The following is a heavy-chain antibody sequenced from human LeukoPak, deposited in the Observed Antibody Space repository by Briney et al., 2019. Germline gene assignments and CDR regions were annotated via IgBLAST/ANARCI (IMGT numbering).Heavy chain of an antibody. D-gene: IGHD5/OR15-5a*01. CDR1: GGTFSSYA. V-gene: IGHV1-69*13. CDR3: ARKILSTASSGMDV. J-gene: IGHJ6*02. CDR2: IIPIFGTA. Sequence: ASVKVSCKASGGTFSSYAISWVRQAPGQGLEWMGGIIPIFGTANYAQKFQGRVTITADESTSTAYMELSSLRAEDTAVYYCARKILSTASSGMDVWGQGTTVTVSS.